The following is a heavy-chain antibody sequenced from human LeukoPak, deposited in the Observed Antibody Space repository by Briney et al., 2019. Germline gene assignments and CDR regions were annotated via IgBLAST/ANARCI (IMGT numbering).Heavy chain of an antibody. J-gene: IGHJ4*02. Sequence: GGSLRLSCAASGFTFSSYGMHWVRQAPGKGLEWVAFIRYDGSNKYYADSVKGLFTISRDNSKNTLYLQMSSLRAEDTAVYYCAKGFPTTLEYWGQGTLVTVSS. CDR3: AKGFPTTLEY. V-gene: IGHV3-30*02. CDR1: GFTFSSYG. D-gene: IGHD1-14*01. CDR2: IRYDGSNK.